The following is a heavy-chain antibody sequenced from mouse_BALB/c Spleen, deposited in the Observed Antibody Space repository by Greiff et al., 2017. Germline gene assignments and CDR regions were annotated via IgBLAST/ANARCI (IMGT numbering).Heavy chain of an antibody. Sequence: EVMLVESGGGLVQPGGSLKLSCAASGFTFSSYTMSWVRQTPEKRLEWVAYISNGDGSTYYPDTVKGRFTISRDNAKNTLYLQMSSLKSEDTAMYYCARHEGYGGGFDYWGQGTTLTVSS. CDR2: ISNGDGST. CDR1: GFTFSSYT. CDR3: ARHEGYGGGFDY. J-gene: IGHJ2*01. D-gene: IGHD2-14*01. V-gene: IGHV5-12-2*01.